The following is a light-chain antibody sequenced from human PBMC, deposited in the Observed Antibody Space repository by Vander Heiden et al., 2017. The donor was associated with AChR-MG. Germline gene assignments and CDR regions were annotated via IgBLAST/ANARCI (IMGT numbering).Light chain of an antibody. J-gene: IGKJ2*01. Sequence: DIQMTQSPSSLSASVGDSVTITCRASQSISSYLNWYQQKPAKAPKLLMYAAASLQSGVPSRFSGSGAGTDFTLTISSLQPEDFATYYCQQSYSTPLLYTFGQRTKLEIK. CDR1: QSISSY. CDR2: AAA. CDR3: QQSYSTPLLYT. V-gene: IGKV1-39*01.